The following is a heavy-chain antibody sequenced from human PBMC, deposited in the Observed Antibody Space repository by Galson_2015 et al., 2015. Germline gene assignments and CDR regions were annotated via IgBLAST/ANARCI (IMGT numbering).Heavy chain of an antibody. CDR1: GFTVSSNY. V-gene: IGHV3-53*01. Sequence: SLRLSCAASGFTVSSNYMSWVRQAPGKGLEWVSVIYSGGSTYYADSVKGRFTISRDNSKNTLYLQMNSLRAEDTAVYYCARGATVTTFDYWGQGTLVTVSS. J-gene: IGHJ4*02. D-gene: IGHD4-11*01. CDR3: ARGATVTTFDY. CDR2: IYSGGST.